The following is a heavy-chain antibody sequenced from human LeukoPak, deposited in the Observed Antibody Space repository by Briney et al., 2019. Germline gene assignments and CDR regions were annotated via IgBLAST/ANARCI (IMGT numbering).Heavy chain of an antibody. CDR1: GYTFTSYD. V-gene: IGHV1-8*01. CDR2: MNPNSGNT. D-gene: IGHD2-2*01. Sequence: ASVKVSCKASGYTFTSYDINWVRQATGQGLEWMGWMNPNSGNTGYAQKFQGRVTMTRNTSISTAYMELSSLRSEDTAVYYCARHLSSTSCYDHWGQGTLVTVSS. CDR3: ARHLSSTSCYDH. J-gene: IGHJ4*02.